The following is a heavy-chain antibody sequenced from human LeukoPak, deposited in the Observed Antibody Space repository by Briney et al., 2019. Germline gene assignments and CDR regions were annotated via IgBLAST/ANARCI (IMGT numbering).Heavy chain of an antibody. J-gene: IGHJ2*01. Sequence: GGSLRLSCAASGFTFSNYWMHWVRQDPGKGLVWVSFINPDGSTTNYADSVKGRFTISRDNSKNTLYLQMNSLRDEDTAVYYCAKTWCDTAMGCRWYFDLWGRGTLVTVSS. V-gene: IGHV3-74*01. CDR3: AKTWCDTAMGCRWYFDL. CDR2: INPDGSTT. D-gene: IGHD5-18*01. CDR1: GFTFSNYW.